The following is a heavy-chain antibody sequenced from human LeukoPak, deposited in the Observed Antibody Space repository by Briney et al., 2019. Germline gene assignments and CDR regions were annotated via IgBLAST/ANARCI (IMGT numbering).Heavy chain of an antibody. CDR2: IYHSGTA. D-gene: IGHD5-18*01. J-gene: IGHJ4*02. CDR1: DHSISSDYY. Sequence: PSETLSLTCGVSDHSISSDYYWGWIRQPPGKGLEWIGSIYHSGTAYYNPSPNSRVTISVDTSKNQFSLKLNAVTAADTAVYYCARVWGYTYGYFDYWGQGTLVTVSS. CDR3: ARVWGYTYGYFDY. V-gene: IGHV4-38-2*01.